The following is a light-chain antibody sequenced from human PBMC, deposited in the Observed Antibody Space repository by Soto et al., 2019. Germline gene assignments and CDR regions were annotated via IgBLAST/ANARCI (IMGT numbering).Light chain of an antibody. J-gene: IGKJ5*01. CDR1: QSVSNY. Sequence: EIVLTQSPATLSLSPGERATVSCRASQSVSNYLGWYQQKPGQAPRLLIYDASNMATGIPARFSGSGSGTDFTLTISSLEPEDFAVYYCQHGGTFGQGTRLEIK. CDR3: QHGGT. CDR2: DAS. V-gene: IGKV3-11*01.